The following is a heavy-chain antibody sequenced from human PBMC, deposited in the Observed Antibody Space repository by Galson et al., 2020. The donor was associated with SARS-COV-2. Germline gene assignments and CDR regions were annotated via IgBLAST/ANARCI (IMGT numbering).Heavy chain of an antibody. J-gene: IGHJ4*02. CDR2: IYTSGST. D-gene: IGHD4-17*01. CDR1: GGSISSGSYY. V-gene: IGHV4-61*02. Sequence: SETLSLTCTVSGGSISSGSYYWSWIRQPAGKGLEWIGRIYTSGSTNYNPSLKSRVTISVDTSKNQFSLKLSSVTAADTAVYYCARYGEYYGTFDYWGQGTLVTVSS. CDR3: ARYGEYYGTFDY.